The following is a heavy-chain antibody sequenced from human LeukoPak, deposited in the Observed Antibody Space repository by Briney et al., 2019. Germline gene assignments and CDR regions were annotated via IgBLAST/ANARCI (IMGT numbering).Heavy chain of an antibody. CDR2: ISSSSSTI. CDR3: ARPDYYDSSGYVDY. V-gene: IGHV3-48*02. D-gene: IGHD3-22*01. J-gene: IGHJ4*02. CDR1: GFTFSSYS. Sequence: GGSLRLSCAASGFTFSSYSMNWVRQAPGKGLEWVSYISSSSSTIYYADSVKGRFTISRDNAKDSLYLQMNSLRDEDTAVYYCARPDYYDSSGYVDYWGQGTLVTVSS.